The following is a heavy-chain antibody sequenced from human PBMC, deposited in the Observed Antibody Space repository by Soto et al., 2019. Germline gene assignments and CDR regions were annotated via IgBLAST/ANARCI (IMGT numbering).Heavy chain of an antibody. D-gene: IGHD6-19*01. J-gene: IGHJ4*02. CDR2: IGTSGTPV. V-gene: IGHV3-48*02. Sequence: EVQLDESGGPLVQPGGSLRLSCAASGFTFKTYNMNWVRQAPGKGLEWVSYIGTSGTPVYYADSVKGRLTSSRENAKNSLCLQMHSLRDEDTALYFCARDPSPDSSGWYYFDYWGQGTLVTVSS. CDR1: GFTFKTYN. CDR3: ARDPSPDSSGWYYFDY.